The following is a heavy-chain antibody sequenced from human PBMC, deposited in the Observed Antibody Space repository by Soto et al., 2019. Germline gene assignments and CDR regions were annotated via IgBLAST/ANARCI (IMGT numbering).Heavy chain of an antibody. CDR2: ISYDGSNK. CDR1: GFTFSSYA. CDR3: ARDHMGYGDYGPLYYYYGMDV. V-gene: IGHV3-30-3*01. J-gene: IGHJ6*02. D-gene: IGHD4-17*01. Sequence: QVQLVESGGGVVQPGRSLRLSCAASGFTFSSYAMHWVRQAPGKGLEWVAVISYDGSNKYYADSVMGRFTISRDNSKNTLYLQMNSLRAEDTAVYYCARDHMGYGDYGPLYYYYGMDVWGQGTTVTVSS.